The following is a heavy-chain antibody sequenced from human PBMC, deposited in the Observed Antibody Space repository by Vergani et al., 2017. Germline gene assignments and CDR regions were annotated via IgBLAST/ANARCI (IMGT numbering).Heavy chain of an antibody. D-gene: IGHD7-27*01. V-gene: IGHV3-33*01. CDR2: IWYDGSNK. CDR1: GFTFSSYG. Sequence: QVQLVESGGGVVQPGRSLRLSCAASGFTFSSYGMHWVRQAPGKGLEWVAVIWYDGSNKYYADSVKGRFTISRDNSKNTLYLQMNSLRAEDTAVYYCAREYITGDLYYYYYYGMDVWGQGTTVTVSS. J-gene: IGHJ6*02. CDR3: AREYITGDLYYYYYYGMDV.